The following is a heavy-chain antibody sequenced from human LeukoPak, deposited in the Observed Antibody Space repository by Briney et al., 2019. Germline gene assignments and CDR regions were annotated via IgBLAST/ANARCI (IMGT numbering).Heavy chain of an antibody. D-gene: IGHD3-22*01. CDR3: TREGYDRSGYFLDF. J-gene: IGHJ4*02. V-gene: IGHV4-59*12. CDR1: SGSMTDSC. CDR2: IYPDGRT. Sequence: SETLSHTCSVSSGSMTDSCWSWFRQAPGKGFEWLGFIYPDGRTEYSPSLRSRVTFSVATSKLEATVRLSSVTASDTAVYYCTREGYDRSGYFLDFWGQGTLVTVSS.